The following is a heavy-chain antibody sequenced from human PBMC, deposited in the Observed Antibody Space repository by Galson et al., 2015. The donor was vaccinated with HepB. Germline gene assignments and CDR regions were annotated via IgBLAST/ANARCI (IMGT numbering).Heavy chain of an antibody. Sequence: SLRLSCAASGVTFDDYAMHWVRQGPGKGLEWVSGVSWNGGSPGYADSVKGRFTISRDNAKKFLYLQMSSLRPEDTAVYYCVKEDIYYMDAWGKGTTVIVSS. CDR1: GVTFDDYA. D-gene: IGHD2-15*01. CDR3: VKEDIYYMDA. V-gene: IGHV3-9*01. J-gene: IGHJ6*03. CDR2: VSWNGGSP.